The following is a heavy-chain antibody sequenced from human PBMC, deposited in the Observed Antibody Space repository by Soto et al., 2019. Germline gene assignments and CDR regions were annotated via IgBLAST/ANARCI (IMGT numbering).Heavy chain of an antibody. CDR1: GGTVSSYA. D-gene: IGHD2-15*01. V-gene: IGHV1-69*01. CDR2: IIPIFGTA. Sequence: QVQLVQSGAEGQKPGSWVKVSCKASGGTVSSYAISWVRQAPGQGLEWMGGIIPIFGTANYAQKFQGRVTITADESTSTAYMELSSLRSEDTAVYYCARDPGYCSGGSCYPAFDIWGQGTMVTVSS. J-gene: IGHJ3*02. CDR3: ARDPGYCSGGSCYPAFDI.